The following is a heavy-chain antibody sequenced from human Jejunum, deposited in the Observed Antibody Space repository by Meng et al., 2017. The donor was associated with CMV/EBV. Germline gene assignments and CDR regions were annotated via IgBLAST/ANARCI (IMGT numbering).Heavy chain of an antibody. D-gene: IGHD2-15*01. Sequence: TFSNYAMHWVRQAPGKGLEYVSAISSNGGSTYYADSVKGRFTTSRDNSKNTLHLQMDSLRAEDMAVYYCAARYCSSGSCYGYFDYWGQGTLVTVSS. CDR2: ISSNGGST. J-gene: IGHJ4*02. V-gene: IGHV3-64*02. CDR1: TFSNYA. CDR3: AARYCSSGSCYGYFDY.